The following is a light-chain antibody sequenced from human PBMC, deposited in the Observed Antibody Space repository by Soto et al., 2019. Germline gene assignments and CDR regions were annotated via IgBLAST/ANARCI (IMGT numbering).Light chain of an antibody. Sequence: SYELTQPPSVSVAPGQTARITCGGSNIGSKGVHWYQQKPGQAPVLVVYDDGDRPSGIPERFSGSNSGNTATLTISRVEAGDEADYFCQVWDGSADHYVFGTGTKVTVL. V-gene: IGLV3-21*02. J-gene: IGLJ1*01. CDR3: QVWDGSADHYV. CDR2: DDG. CDR1: NIGSKG.